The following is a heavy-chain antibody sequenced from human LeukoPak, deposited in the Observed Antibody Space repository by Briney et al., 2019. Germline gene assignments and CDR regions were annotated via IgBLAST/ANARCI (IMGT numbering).Heavy chain of an antibody. V-gene: IGHV4-4*07. CDR1: GGSISSYY. J-gene: IGHJ3*02. Sequence: PSETLSLTCTVSGGSISSYYWSWIRQPAGKGLEWIGRIYTSGSTNYNPSLKSRVTMSVDTSKNQFSLKLSSVTAADTAVYYCARIPLNYYDSSGYLPSGAFDIWGQGTMVTVSS. D-gene: IGHD3-22*01. CDR3: ARIPLNYYDSSGYLPSGAFDI. CDR2: IYTSGST.